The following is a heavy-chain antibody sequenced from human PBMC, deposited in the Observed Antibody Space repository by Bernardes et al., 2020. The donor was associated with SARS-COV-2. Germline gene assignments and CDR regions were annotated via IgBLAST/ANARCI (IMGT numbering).Heavy chain of an antibody. CDR1: GITFSSYW. J-gene: IGHJ6*02. V-gene: IGHV3-74*01. Sequence: GGSLRLSCTASGITFSSYWMHWVRQVPGKGLVWVSRITPDGSNKDYAASVKGRFTISRDNAKNTVYLQMNSLRVEDTAVYYCATGGFGGSAPGMDAWGQGTTVTVSS. CDR2: ITPDGSNK. D-gene: IGHD5-12*01. CDR3: ATGGFGGSAPGMDA.